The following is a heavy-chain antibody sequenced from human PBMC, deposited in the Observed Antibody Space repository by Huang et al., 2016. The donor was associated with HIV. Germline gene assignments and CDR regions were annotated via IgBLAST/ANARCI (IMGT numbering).Heavy chain of an antibody. Sequence: QVQLHQWGAGLLKPSETLSLTCAVYGGSFSGYYWSWIRQPPGKGLEWIGEITHSGSTNYNTSLTSRVTISEETSKNQFSLKLSSVTAADTAGYYCARAPHYGSGSYYYWGQGTLVTVSS. CDR2: ITHSGST. CDR1: GGSFSGYY. V-gene: IGHV4-34*01. D-gene: IGHD3-10*01. J-gene: IGHJ4*02. CDR3: ARAPHYGSGSYYY.